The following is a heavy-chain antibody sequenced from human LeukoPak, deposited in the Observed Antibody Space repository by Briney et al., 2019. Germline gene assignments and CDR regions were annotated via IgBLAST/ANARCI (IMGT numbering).Heavy chain of an antibody. CDR2: IRYDGSNK. D-gene: IGHD2-2*01. CDR3: AKHIVVVPAAITDY. V-gene: IGHV3-30*02. J-gene: IGHJ4*02. CDR1: GFTFGSYG. Sequence: PGGSLRLSCAASGFTFGSYGMHWVRQAPGKGLEWVAFIRYDGSNKYYADSVKGRFTISRDNSKNTLYLQMNSLRAEDTAVYYCAKHIVVVPAAITDYWGQGTLVTVSS.